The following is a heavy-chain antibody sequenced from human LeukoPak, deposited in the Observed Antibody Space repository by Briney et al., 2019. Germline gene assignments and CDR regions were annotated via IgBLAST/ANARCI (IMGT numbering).Heavy chain of an antibody. CDR1: GYSFTTSW. CDR3: ANTRFKNLFDAFDI. J-gene: IGHJ3*02. Sequence: GESLKISCKGSGYSFTTSWIGWVRQMPGRGVEWMGIIYPGDSDTRYSPSFQGQVTISADKSISTAYLQWSSLKASDTAMYYCANTRFKNLFDAFDIWGQGTMVTVSS. CDR2: IYPGDSDT. D-gene: IGHD1-14*01. V-gene: IGHV5-51*01.